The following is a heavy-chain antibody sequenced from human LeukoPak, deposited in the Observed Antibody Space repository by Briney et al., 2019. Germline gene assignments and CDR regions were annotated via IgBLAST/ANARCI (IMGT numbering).Heavy chain of an antibody. V-gene: IGHV3-30*02. CDR1: GLTFSSYA. D-gene: IGHD3-10*01. J-gene: IGHJ4*02. CDR2: IWFDGNNK. Sequence: GGSLRLSCAASGLTFSSYAMHWVRQAPGKGLEWVAVIWFDGNNKYYADSVKGRFTISRDNSKNTLYLQMNSLRAEDTAVYYCANDGSGSYYNFLNYWGQGTLVTVSS. CDR3: ANDGSGSYYNFLNY.